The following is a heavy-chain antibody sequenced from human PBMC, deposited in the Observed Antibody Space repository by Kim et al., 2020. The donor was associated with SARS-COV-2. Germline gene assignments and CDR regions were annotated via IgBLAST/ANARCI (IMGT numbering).Heavy chain of an antibody. J-gene: IGHJ4*02. V-gene: IGHV3-30*18. D-gene: IGHD6-19*01. CDR1: GFTFSSYG. Sequence: GGSLRLSCAASGFTFSSYGMHWVRQAPGKGLEWLAVISYDGTNKYSADSVKGRFTISRDNSNNTLYLQINSLRAEDTAVYYCAKGRSQWLVVGGLDYWGQGTLVTFSS. CDR3: AKGRSQWLVVGGLDY. CDR2: ISYDGTNK.